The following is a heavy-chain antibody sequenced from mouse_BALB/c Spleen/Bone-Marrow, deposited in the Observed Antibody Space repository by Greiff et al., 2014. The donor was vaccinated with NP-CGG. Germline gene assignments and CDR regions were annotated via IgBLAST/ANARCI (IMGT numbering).Heavy chain of an antibody. V-gene: IGHV1-62-2*01. Sequence: QVQLQQSGAELVKPGASVSLSCKASGYSLTEYIIHWVKQRPGQGLEWIGWLYRGSGSIKYNEKFKDKATLTADKSSSTVYMELSRLTSEDSAVYFCARHEDRLRAWFAYWGQGTLVTVSA. CDR2: LYRGSGSI. J-gene: IGHJ3*01. CDR1: GYSLTEYI. CDR3: ARHEDRLRAWFAY. D-gene: IGHD3-2*02.